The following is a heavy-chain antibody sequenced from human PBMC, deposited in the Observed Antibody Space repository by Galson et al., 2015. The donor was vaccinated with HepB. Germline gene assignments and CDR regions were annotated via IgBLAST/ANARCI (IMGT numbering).Heavy chain of an antibody. V-gene: IGHV1-69*13. D-gene: IGHD2-2*03. CDR1: GDTFRYYA. Sequence: SVKVSCKASGDTFRYYAISWVRQAPGQGLEWMGGIIPKFGTANYAQKFQGRVTITADASTTTVYMELSSLRSEDTAVYFCARGAGYCGRSSCQYHHHFDSWGQGSLVTVSS. CDR3: ARGAGYCGRSSCQYHHHFDS. J-gene: IGHJ4*02. CDR2: IIPKFGTA.